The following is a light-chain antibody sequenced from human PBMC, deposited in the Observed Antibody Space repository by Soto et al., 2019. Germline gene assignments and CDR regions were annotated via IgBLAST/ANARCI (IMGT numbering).Light chain of an antibody. CDR2: AAS. V-gene: IGKV1-39*01. CDR1: QSISRN. Sequence: DIQMTPSPSSLSASVGDRVTITCRASQSISRNLNWYQHKPGKAPKLLIYAASSLQNGVPSRFSGRGSGTEFTLSISSMQPEDFGTYYCQQSYATASITFGQGTRLEIK. J-gene: IGKJ5*01. CDR3: QQSYATASIT.